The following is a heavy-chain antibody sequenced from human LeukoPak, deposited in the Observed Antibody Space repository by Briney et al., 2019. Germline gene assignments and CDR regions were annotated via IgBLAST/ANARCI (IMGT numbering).Heavy chain of an antibody. CDR3: VRGGARYDRRFVFDS. D-gene: IGHD3-3*01. CDR1: GLTFSIHW. Sequence: PGGSLRLSCAASGLTFSIHWMNWVRQAPGKGLAWVSVIHSSGSTFYADSVRGRFSISRDNSKNTLYLQMNSLRAEDTSMYYCVRGGARYDRRFVFDSWGQGALVTVSS. V-gene: IGHV3-66*01. J-gene: IGHJ4*02. CDR2: IHSSGST.